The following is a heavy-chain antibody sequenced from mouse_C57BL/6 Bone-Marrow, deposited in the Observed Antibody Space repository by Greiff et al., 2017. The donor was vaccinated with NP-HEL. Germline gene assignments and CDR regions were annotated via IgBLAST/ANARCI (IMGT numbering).Heavy chain of an antibody. J-gene: IGHJ2*01. CDR2: IDPNSGGT. CDR3: ARSNYGNLYYFDY. D-gene: IGHD2-1*01. Sequence: QSCKASGYTFTSYWMHWVKQRPGRGLEWIGRIDPNSGGTKYNEKFKSKATLTVDKPSSTAYMQLSSLTSEDSAVYYCARSNYGNLYYFDYWGQGTTLTVSS. CDR1: GYTFTSYW. V-gene: IGHV1-72*01.